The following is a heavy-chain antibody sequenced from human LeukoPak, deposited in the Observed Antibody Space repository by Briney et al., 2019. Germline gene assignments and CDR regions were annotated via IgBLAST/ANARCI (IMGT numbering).Heavy chain of an antibody. CDR1: GFTFSSYG. Sequence: GGSLRLSCAASGFTFSSYGMHWVRQAPGKGLEWVAVIWYDGSNKYYTDSVKGRLTISRDNSKNTLYLQMNSLRAEDTAIYYCAREGPCGNSQFDYWGQGTLVTVSS. D-gene: IGHD2/OR15-2a*01. J-gene: IGHJ4*02. V-gene: IGHV3-33*01. CDR3: AREGPCGNSQFDY. CDR2: IWYDGSNK.